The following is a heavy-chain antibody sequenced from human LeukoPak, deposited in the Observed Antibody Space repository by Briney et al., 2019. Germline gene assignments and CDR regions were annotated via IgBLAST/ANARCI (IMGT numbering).Heavy chain of an antibody. CDR1: GFTFSSYS. J-gene: IGHJ4*02. V-gene: IGHV3-21*01. CDR3: ARESVVGATDSFDY. CDR2: ISSSRSYI. Sequence: GGSLRLSCAASGFTFSSYSMNWVRQAPGKGLEWVSSISSSRSYIYYADSGKGRLTISRDNPKNSLYLQMNSLRAEDTAVYYCARESVVGATDSFDYWGQGTLVTVSS. D-gene: IGHD1-26*01.